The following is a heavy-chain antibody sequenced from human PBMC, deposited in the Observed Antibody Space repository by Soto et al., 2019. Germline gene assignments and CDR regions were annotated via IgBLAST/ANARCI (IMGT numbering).Heavy chain of an antibody. CDR3: ARDAPGVAPF. CDR1: GGSIIDGQTY. V-gene: IGHV4-31*03. Sequence: QVQLQESGPGLVKPSQTLSLTCTVSGGSIIDGQTYLNWIRQHPERGLEWMGYINYRGTTNYSPALKRRLLISVDTSNNQFSLTLTSVTAADTAVYYCARDAPGVAPFWGQGTLVTVSS. J-gene: IGHJ4*02. CDR2: INYRGTT. D-gene: IGHD2-15*01.